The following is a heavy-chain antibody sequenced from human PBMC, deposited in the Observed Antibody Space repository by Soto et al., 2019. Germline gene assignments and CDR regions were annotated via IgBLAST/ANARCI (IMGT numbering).Heavy chain of an antibody. D-gene: IGHD3-10*01. Sequence: GGSLRLSCAASGFTFSSYSMNWVRQAPGKGLEWVSYISSSSSTIYYADSVKGRFTISRDNAKNSLYLQMNSLRDEDTAVYYCARDKLSGSYQYYYGMDVWGQGTTVTVSS. CDR2: ISSSSSTI. CDR1: GFTFSSYS. CDR3: ARDKLSGSYQYYYGMDV. V-gene: IGHV3-48*02. J-gene: IGHJ6*02.